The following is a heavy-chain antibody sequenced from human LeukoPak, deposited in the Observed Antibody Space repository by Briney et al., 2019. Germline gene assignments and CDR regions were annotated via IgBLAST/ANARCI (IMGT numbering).Heavy chain of an antibody. CDR3: ARDSSGSQGLGYYYYYYMDV. D-gene: IGHD1-26*01. CDR2: ICYSGST. V-gene: IGHV4-59*01. Sequence: SETLSLTCTVSGGFISSYYWRWIRQPPGKGLEGIEYICYSGSTIFNPSLKSRVTLSVDTSKNQFSLKLRSVTAADTGVYYCARDSSGSQGLGYYYYYYMDVWGKGTTVTVSS. J-gene: IGHJ6*03. CDR1: GGFISSYY.